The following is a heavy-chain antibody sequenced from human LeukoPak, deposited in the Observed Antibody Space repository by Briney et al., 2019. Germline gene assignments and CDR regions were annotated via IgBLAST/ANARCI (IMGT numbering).Heavy chain of an antibody. Sequence: SVKASCKASGGTLGSYAISWVRKAPGQGLEWMGGFIPIFGTANYAQKFQGRVTITADESTSTAYMELSSLRSEDTAVYYCARVVRDDFWSLYYYYMDVWGKGTTVTVSS. V-gene: IGHV1-69*01. D-gene: IGHD3-3*01. CDR1: GGTLGSYA. CDR3: ARVVRDDFWSLYYYYMDV. J-gene: IGHJ6*03. CDR2: FIPIFGTA.